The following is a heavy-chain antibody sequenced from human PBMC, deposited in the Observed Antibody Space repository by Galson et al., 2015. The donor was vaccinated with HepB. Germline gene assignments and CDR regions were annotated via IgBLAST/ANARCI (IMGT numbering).Heavy chain of an antibody. CDR3: ARGYGNYDFWSGYSPNWYFDL. D-gene: IGHD3-3*01. V-gene: IGHV3-11*01. CDR1: GFTFSDYY. CDR2: ISSSGSTI. Sequence: SLRLSCAASGFTFSDYYMSWIRQAPGKGLEWVSYISSSGSTIYYADSVKGRFTISRDNAKNSLYLQMNSLRAEDTAVYYCARGYGNYDFWSGYSPNWYFDLWGRGTLVTVSS. J-gene: IGHJ2*01.